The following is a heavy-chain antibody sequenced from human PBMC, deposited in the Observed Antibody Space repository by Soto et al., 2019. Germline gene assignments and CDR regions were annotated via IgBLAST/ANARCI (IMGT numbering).Heavy chain of an antibody. Sequence: QVQLQESGPGLVKPSGTLSLTCAVSGGSISSSNWWSWVRQPPGKGLEWIGEIYHSGSTNYNPSLKSRVTISVDKSKNQFSLKLSSVTAADTAVYYCARDHDDPYSSSWYGLVGSRPMAGYKFDYWGQGTLVTVSS. CDR2: IYHSGST. V-gene: IGHV4-4*02. CDR3: ARDHDDPYSSSWYGLVGSRPMAGYKFDY. J-gene: IGHJ4*02. CDR1: GGSISSSNW. D-gene: IGHD6-13*01.